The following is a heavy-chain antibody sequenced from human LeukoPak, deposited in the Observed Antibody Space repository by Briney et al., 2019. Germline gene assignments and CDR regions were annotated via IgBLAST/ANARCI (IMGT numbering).Heavy chain of an antibody. J-gene: IGHJ4*02. CDR1: GFTFDDYA. CDR3: AKPLWFGAEIDY. Sequence: TGGSLRLSCAASGFTFDDYALHCVRQAPGKGLEWVSLISGDGGSTYYADSVKGRFTISRDNSKNSLYLQMNSLRTEDTALYYCAKPLWFGAEIDYWGQGTLVTVSS. V-gene: IGHV3-43*02. CDR2: ISGDGGST. D-gene: IGHD3-10*01.